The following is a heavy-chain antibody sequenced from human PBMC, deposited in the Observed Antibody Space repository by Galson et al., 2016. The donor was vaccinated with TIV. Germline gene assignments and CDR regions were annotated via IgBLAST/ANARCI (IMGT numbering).Heavy chain of an antibody. D-gene: IGHD3-22*01. CDR2: IYYSGRT. J-gene: IGHJ3*02. Sequence: SETLSLTCTVSDGSIRSYYWSWIRQPPGKGLEWIGYIYYSGRTTYNPSLKSRVTISVDTSKNQFSLKLTSVTAADTAVYYCARADTTHFSDPSGYCYGDAFDIWGQGAMVTVSS. CDR1: DGSIRSYY. CDR3: ARADTTHFSDPSGYCYGDAFDI. V-gene: IGHV4-59*01.